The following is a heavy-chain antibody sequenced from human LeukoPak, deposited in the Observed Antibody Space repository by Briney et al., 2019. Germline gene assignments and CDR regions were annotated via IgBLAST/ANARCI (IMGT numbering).Heavy chain of an antibody. CDR3: ARVERYYYDSSGYPQYNWFDP. J-gene: IGHJ5*02. D-gene: IGHD3-22*01. Sequence: ASVKVSCKASGGTFSSYAISWVRQAPGQGLEWMGGIIPIFGTANYAQKFQGRVTITADESTSTAYMELSSLRSEDTAVYYCARVERYYYDSSGYPQYNWFDPWGQGTLVTVSS. V-gene: IGHV1-69*13. CDR2: IIPIFGTA. CDR1: GGTFSSYA.